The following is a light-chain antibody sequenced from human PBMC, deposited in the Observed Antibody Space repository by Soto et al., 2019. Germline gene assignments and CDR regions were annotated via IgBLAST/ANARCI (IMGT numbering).Light chain of an antibody. CDR3: FSYTRSTARV. Sequence: QSALTQPASVSGSPGQSITISCTGSSSDVGGYNYVSWYQQNPGKAPKVIIYDVSNRPSGVSNRFSGSKSGNTASLTISGLQAEDEADYYCFSYTRSTARVFGGGTKLTVL. CDR1: SSDVGGYNY. CDR2: DVS. J-gene: IGLJ3*02. V-gene: IGLV2-14*01.